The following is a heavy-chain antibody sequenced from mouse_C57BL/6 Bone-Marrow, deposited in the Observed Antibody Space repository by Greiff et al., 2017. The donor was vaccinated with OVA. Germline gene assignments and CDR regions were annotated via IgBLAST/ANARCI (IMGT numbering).Heavy chain of an antibody. CDR1: GYTFTSYW. V-gene: IGHV1-52*01. CDR2: IDPSDSET. Sequence: VQLQQPGAELVRPGSSVKLSCKASGYTFTSYWMHWVKQRPIQGLEWIGNIDPSDSETHYNQKFKDKATLTVDKSSSTAYMQLSSLTSEDSAVYDCARKGYYSWFAYWGQGTLVTVSA. J-gene: IGHJ3*01. D-gene: IGHD1-1*01. CDR3: ARKGYYSWFAY.